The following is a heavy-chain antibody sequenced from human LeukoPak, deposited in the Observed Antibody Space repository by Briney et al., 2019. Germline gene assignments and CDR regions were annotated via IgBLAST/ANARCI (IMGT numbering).Heavy chain of an antibody. CDR3: ARHRVVVVIDY. CDR2: IYYSGST. J-gene: IGHJ4*02. V-gene: IGHV4-39*01. Sequence: SETLSLTCTVSGGSISSSSYYWGWLRQPPGKGLEWIGSIYYSGSTYYNPSLKSRVTISVDTSMNQFSLKLSSVTAADTAVYYCARHRVVVVIDYWGQGTLVTVSS. D-gene: IGHD3-22*01. CDR1: GGSISSSSYY.